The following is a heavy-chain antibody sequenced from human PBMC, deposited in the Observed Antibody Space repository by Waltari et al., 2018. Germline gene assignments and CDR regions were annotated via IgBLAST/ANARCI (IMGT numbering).Heavy chain of an antibody. J-gene: IGHJ6*02. CDR1: GGSISSPSYY. Sequence: QVQLQESGPGLVQPSQTLSLTCTVSGGSISSPSYYWSWVRQPPGKGLEWIGSVYSSVSTYYNPSLMTRVDISKHTSTNQFSLKLTSVTAADTAVYYCARVTAVTGTGGMDVWGQGTTVIVSS. V-gene: IGHV4-30-4*01. D-gene: IGHD6-19*01. CDR3: ARVTAVTGTGGMDV. CDR2: VYSSVST.